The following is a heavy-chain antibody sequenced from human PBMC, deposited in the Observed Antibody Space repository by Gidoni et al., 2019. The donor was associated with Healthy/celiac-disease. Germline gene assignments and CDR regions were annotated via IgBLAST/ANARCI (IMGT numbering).Heavy chain of an antibody. CDR2: ISWNSGSI. D-gene: IGHD3-22*01. CDR1: GFTFDDYA. Sequence: EVQLVESGGGLVQPGRSLRLSCAASGFTFDDYAMHWVRQAPGKGLEWVSGISWNSGSIGDADSVKGRVTIYRDNAKNSLYLQMNSLRAEDTALDYCAKARTYYYDSSGYYHPFDYWGQGTLVTVSS. V-gene: IGHV3-9*01. CDR3: AKARTYYYDSSGYYHPFDY. J-gene: IGHJ4*02.